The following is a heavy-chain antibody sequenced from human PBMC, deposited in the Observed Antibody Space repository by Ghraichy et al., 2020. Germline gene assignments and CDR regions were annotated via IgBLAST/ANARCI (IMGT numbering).Heavy chain of an antibody. J-gene: IGHJ6*02. D-gene: IGHD6-19*01. CDR3: ARDIKSSYWSYYYYAMDV. CDR1: GFTFSTYS. CDR2: ISHDGSSK. V-gene: IGHV3-30-3*01. Sequence: GESLNISCAASGFTFSTYSMNWVRQAPGKGLEWVAVISHDGSSKYNADSVKGRFTISRDNSKNTLYLQMNSLRAEDTAVYYCARDIKSSYWSYYYYAMDVWGHGTTVTVSS.